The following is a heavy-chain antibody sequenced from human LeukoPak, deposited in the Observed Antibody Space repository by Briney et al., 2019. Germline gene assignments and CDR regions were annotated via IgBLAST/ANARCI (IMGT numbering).Heavy chain of an antibody. CDR2: ISYDGSNK. CDR3: ASGPEYYYYYGMDV. CDR1: GFTFSSYA. J-gene: IGHJ6*02. V-gene: IGHV3-30-3*01. Sequence: GGSLGLSCAASGFTFSSYAMHWVRQAPGKGLEWVAVISYDGSNKYYADSVKGRFTISRDNSKNTLYLQMNSLRAEDTAVYYCASGPEYYYYYGMDVWGQGTTVTVSS.